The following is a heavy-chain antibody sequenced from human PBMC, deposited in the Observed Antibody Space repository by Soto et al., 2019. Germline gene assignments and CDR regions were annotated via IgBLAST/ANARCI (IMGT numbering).Heavy chain of an antibody. CDR2: ISYDGSNK. Sequence: QVQLVESGGGVVQPGRSLRLSCAASGFTFSSYAMHWVRQAPGKGLEWVAVISYDGSNKYYADSVKGRFTISRDNSKNTLYLQMNSLRAEDTGVYYGARERVWDGGWRDIWGQGTMVTVSS. CDR1: GFTFSSYA. CDR3: ARERVWDGGWRDI. V-gene: IGHV3-30-3*01. D-gene: IGHD1-26*01. J-gene: IGHJ3*02.